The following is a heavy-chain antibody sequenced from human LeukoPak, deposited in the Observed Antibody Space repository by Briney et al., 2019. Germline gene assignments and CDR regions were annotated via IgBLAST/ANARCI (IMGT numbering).Heavy chain of an antibody. V-gene: IGHV3-23*01. Sequence: GGSLRLSCAASGFTFSSYAMSWVRQAPGKGLEWVSAISGRGGSTYYADSVKGRFTISRDNSKNTPYLQMNSLRAEDTAVYYCAKALEYYGSGPGDVWGKGTTVTVSS. CDR1: GFTFSSYA. J-gene: IGHJ6*04. CDR2: ISGRGGST. D-gene: IGHD3-10*01. CDR3: AKALEYYGSGPGDV.